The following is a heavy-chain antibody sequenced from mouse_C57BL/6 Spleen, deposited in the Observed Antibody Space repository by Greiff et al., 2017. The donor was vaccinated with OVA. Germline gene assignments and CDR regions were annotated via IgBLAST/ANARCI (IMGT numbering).Heavy chain of an antibody. CDR1: GYSITSGYY. D-gene: IGHD2-2*01. Sequence: EVKLMESGPGLVKPSQSLSLTCSVTGYSITSGYYWNWIRQFPGNKLEWMGYISYDGSNNYNPSLKNRISITRDTSKNQFFLKLNSVTTEDTATYYCAKYGYDDAMDYWGQGTSVTVSS. CDR3: AKYGYDDAMDY. CDR2: ISYDGSN. V-gene: IGHV3-6*01. J-gene: IGHJ4*01.